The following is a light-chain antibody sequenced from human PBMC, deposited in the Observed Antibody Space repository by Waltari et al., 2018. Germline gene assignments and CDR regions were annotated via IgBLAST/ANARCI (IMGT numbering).Light chain of an antibody. V-gene: IGKV3-20*01. CDR1: QSVSRA. CDR3: QHYVRLPAT. Sequence: EIVLTQSPGSLSSSPGERVTLSCRASQSVSRALAWYLQKPGQPPRLLIFGASNRATGIPDRFSGSGSGTDFSLTISRLEPEDFAVYYCQHYVRLPATFGQGTKVEIK. CDR2: GAS. J-gene: IGKJ1*01.